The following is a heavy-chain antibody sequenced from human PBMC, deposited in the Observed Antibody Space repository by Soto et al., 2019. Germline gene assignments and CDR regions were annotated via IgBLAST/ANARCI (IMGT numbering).Heavy chain of an antibody. V-gene: IGHV4-38-2*02. CDR1: GYSISFGYY. CDR2: IYQSGSV. D-gene: IGHD3-10*01. Sequence: PTETLSLTCTVYGYSISFGYYWGWIRQPPGKGLEWIGSIYQSGSVYYSPSLKSRVTISVDTSKNQFSLKVNSVTAADTAVYYCAGGPKFLWNYFDHWGQGSLVTVSS. J-gene: IGHJ4*02. CDR3: AGGPKFLWNYFDH.